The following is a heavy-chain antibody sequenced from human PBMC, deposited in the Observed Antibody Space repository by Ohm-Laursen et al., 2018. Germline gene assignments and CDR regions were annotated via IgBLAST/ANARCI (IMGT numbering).Heavy chain of an antibody. Sequence: SDTLSLTCAVYGGSFSGYYWSWIRQPPGKGLEWIGEINHSGSTNYNPSLKSRVTISVDTSKNQFSLKLSSVTAAGTAVYYCARLAGGSGYYSGLGNPRRDYWGQGTLVTVSS. CDR2: INHSGST. CDR3: ARLAGGSGYYSGLGNPRRDY. D-gene: IGHD3-22*01. V-gene: IGHV4-34*01. J-gene: IGHJ4*02. CDR1: GGSFSGYY.